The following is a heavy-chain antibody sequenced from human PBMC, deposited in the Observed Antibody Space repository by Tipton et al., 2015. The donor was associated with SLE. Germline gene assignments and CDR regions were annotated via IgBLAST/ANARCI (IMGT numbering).Heavy chain of an antibody. CDR1: GGSIISYY. Sequence: TLSLTCTVSGGSIISYYWSWIRQSPGKGLEWIGYIYYGGSADYNPSLKSRVTISLDTSKSQFSLKLSSVTAADTAVYYCARDFKGIVADYFDYWGQGTLVTVSS. CDR2: IYYGGSA. V-gene: IGHV4-59*01. J-gene: IGHJ4*02. D-gene: IGHD1-26*01. CDR3: ARDFKGIVADYFDY.